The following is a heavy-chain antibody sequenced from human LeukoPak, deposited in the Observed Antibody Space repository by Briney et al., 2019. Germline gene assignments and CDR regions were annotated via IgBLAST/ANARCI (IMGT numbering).Heavy chain of an antibody. J-gene: IGHJ6*03. CDR3: ARGPAMVKYYYYYMDV. CDR2: ISSSSSYI. D-gene: IGHD5-18*01. V-gene: IGHV3-21*01. Sequence: PGGSLRLSCGASGFTFSSYSMNWVRQAPGKGLEWVSSISSSSSYIYYADSVKGRFTISKDNAKNSLYLQMNSLRAEDTAVYYCARGPAMVKYYYYYMDVWGKGTTVTVSS. CDR1: GFTFSSYS.